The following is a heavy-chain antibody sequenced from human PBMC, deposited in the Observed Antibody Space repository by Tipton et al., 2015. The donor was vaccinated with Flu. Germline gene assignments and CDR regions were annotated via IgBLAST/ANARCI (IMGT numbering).Heavy chain of an antibody. CDR1: GGSISTGDYY. J-gene: IGHJ4*02. V-gene: IGHV4-31*03. D-gene: IGHD3-10*01. CDR2: TSNTGST. CDR3: ARRGYGSYAPIDY. Sequence: LSLTCTVSGGSISTGDYYWIWIRQHPGEGLEWIVYTSNTGSTFYNPPLKSRVTTSLDTSKNQFSLKVSSVTAADTAVYYCARRGYGSYAPIDYWGQGTLVSVSS.